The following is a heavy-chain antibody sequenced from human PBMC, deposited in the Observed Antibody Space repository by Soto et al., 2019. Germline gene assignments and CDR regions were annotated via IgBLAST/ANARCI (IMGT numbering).Heavy chain of an antibody. Sequence: QVQLQESGPGLVKPSETLSLTCTVSGGSITRGGYYWSWIRQHPGKGLEWIGYIYNSGTTYNNPYLKSRVTVSVDTSKNQFSLKLTSVTAADTAVYYCARDPPPWGQGALVTVSS. CDR1: GGSITRGGYY. CDR2: IYNSGTT. CDR3: ARDPPP. J-gene: IGHJ5*02. V-gene: IGHV4-31*03.